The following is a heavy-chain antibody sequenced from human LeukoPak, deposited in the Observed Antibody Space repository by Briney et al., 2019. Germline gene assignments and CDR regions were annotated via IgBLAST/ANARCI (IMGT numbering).Heavy chain of an antibody. V-gene: IGHV3-48*03. CDR3: AREMRVVVTAYLDY. Sequence: GGSLRLSCAASGFTFSSYEMNWVRQAPGKGLEWVSYISSSGSTIYYADSVKGRFTISRDNAKNSLYLQMNSVRAEDTAVYYCAREMRVVVTAYLDYWGQGTLVTVSS. CDR2: ISSSGSTI. J-gene: IGHJ4*02. D-gene: IGHD2-21*02. CDR1: GFTFSSYE.